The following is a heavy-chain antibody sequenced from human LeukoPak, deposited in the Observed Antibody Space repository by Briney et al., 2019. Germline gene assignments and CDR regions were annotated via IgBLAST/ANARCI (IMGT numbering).Heavy chain of an antibody. V-gene: IGHV4-34*01. CDR3: ARRVGIQLWSYYFDY. CDR1: GGSFSGYY. CDR2: INHSGST. J-gene: IGHJ4*02. Sequence: SETLSLTCAVYGGSFSGYYWSWIRQPPGKGLEWIGEINHSGSTNYNPSLKSRVTISVDTSENQFSLKLSSVTAADTAVYYCARRVGIQLWSYYFDYWGQGTLVTVSS. D-gene: IGHD5-18*01.